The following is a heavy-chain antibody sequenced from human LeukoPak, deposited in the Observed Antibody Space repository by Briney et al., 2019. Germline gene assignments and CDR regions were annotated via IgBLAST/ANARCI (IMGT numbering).Heavy chain of an antibody. Sequence: SETLSLTCTVSGGSISSSSYYWGWIRQPPGKGLEWIGSIYYSGSTYYNPSLKSRVTISVDTSKNQFSLKLSSVTAADTAVYYCARGRPYYEILTGSNWFDPWGQGTLVTVSS. CDR2: IYYSGST. CDR1: GGSISSSSYY. J-gene: IGHJ5*02. V-gene: IGHV4-39*07. CDR3: ARGRPYYEILTGSNWFDP. D-gene: IGHD3-9*01.